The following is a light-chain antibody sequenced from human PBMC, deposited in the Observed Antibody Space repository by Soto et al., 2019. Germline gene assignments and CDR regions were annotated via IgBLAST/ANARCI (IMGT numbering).Light chain of an antibody. CDR2: GAS. J-gene: IGKJ3*01. CDR1: QSVSSSY. CDR3: QQYSSSPPEFT. Sequence: EIVLTQSPGTLSLSPGERATLSCRASQSVSSSYLAWYQQRPGQAPRLLIFGASYRATGVPDRFSGSGSGTDFTRTISRLKPEDFAVYYCQQYSSSPPEFTFGPGTKVDSK. V-gene: IGKV3-20*01.